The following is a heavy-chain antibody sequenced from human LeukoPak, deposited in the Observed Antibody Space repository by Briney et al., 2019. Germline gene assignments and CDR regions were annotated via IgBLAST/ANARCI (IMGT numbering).Heavy chain of an antibody. Sequence: GRSLRLSCAASGFTFSSYGMHWVRQAPGKGLEWVAVIWYDGSNKYYADSVKGRFTISRDNSKNTLYLQMNSLRAEDTAVYYCARDLGGDYMFDYWGQGTLVTVSS. D-gene: IGHD2-21*02. J-gene: IGHJ4*02. CDR1: GFTFSSYG. CDR2: IWYDGSNK. V-gene: IGHV3-33*01. CDR3: ARDLGGDYMFDY.